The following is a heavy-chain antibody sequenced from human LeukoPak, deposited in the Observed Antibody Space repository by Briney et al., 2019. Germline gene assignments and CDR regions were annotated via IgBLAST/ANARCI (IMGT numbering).Heavy chain of an antibody. D-gene: IGHD5/OR15-5a*01. CDR3: ARKSLRQNYFDY. J-gene: IGHJ4*02. CDR1: GGSISSYY. Sequence: NPSETLSLTCTVSGGSISSYYWSWIRQPAGKGLEWIGRLHSSGSTNYSPSLKSRVTLSLDTSKNQFSLNLSSVTAADTAVYYCARKSLRQNYFDYWGQGILVTVSS. V-gene: IGHV4-4*07. CDR2: LHSSGST.